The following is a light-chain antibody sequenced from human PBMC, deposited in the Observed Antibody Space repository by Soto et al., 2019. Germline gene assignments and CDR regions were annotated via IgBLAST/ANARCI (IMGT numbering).Light chain of an antibody. J-gene: IGKJ1*01. CDR2: GAS. Sequence: EIVLTQSPGTLSLSPGERATLSCRASQSVSSSYLAWYQQKPGQAPRLLIYGASSRATGIPDRFSGSGSETDFTFTISRLEPEDFAVYYCQQYGSSPQTFGQGTKVEIK. CDR3: QQYGSSPQT. CDR1: QSVSSSY. V-gene: IGKV3-20*01.